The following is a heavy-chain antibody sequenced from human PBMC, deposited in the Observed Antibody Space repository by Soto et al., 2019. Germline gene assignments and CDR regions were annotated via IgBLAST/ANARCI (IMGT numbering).Heavy chain of an antibody. V-gene: IGHV5-10-1*01. D-gene: IGHD2-8*01. CDR2: TDPVGSST. J-gene: IGHJ6*02. Sequence: ESLKISFPGAGLSFTSYWITLVRQVPGKGLEWMGRTDPVGSSTIYGPSFQGHVTISNDKSFTTVYLQWDSLKASDTATYYCARQGKIVPNAIEIFSMDVWGQGTKVTVSS. CDR3: ARQGKIVPNAIEIFSMDV. CDR1: GLSFTSYW.